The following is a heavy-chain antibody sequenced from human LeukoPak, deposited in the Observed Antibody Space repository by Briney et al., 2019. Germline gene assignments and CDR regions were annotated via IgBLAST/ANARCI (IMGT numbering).Heavy chain of an antibody. D-gene: IGHD6-13*01. J-gene: IGHJ5*02. Sequence: SEALSLTCTVSGGSISSSRYSWGWIRQPPGKGLEGAGRIYYSGSTYYTRSLKSRVTISVDTSKNQFSLKLSSVTAADTAVYYCAGPDTAADWFDPWGQGTLVTVSS. V-gene: IGHV4-39*01. CDR2: IYYSGST. CDR3: AGPDTAADWFDP. CDR1: GGSISSSRYS.